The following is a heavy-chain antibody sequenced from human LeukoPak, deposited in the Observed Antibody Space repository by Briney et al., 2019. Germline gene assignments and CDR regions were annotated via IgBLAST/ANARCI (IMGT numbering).Heavy chain of an antibody. CDR3: ARGVRCSGGSCLQIDY. CDR1: GYTFTGYY. V-gene: IGHV1-2*02. Sequence: ASVKVSCKASGYTFTGYYMHWVRQAPGQGLEWMGWINPNSGGTNYAQKFQGRVTMTRDTSISTAYMELSRLRSDDTAVYYCARGVRCSGGSCLQIDYWGQGTLVTVSS. D-gene: IGHD2-15*01. CDR2: INPNSGGT. J-gene: IGHJ4*02.